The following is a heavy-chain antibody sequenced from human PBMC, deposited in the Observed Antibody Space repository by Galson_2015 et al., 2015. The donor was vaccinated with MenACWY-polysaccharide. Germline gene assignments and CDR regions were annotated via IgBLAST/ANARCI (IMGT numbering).Heavy chain of an antibody. CDR3: ARGEAAAGNVFDI. CDR2: IKQDGSEK. J-gene: IGHJ3*02. V-gene: IGHV3-7*05. D-gene: IGHD6-13*01. Sequence: SLRLSCAASGFSLSSFWMSWVRQAPGKGLEWVANIKQDGSEKYYVDSVKGRFTISRDNAKNSLYLQMNSLRAEDTAVYYCARGEAAAGNVFDIWGQGTRVTVSS. CDR1: GFSLSSFW.